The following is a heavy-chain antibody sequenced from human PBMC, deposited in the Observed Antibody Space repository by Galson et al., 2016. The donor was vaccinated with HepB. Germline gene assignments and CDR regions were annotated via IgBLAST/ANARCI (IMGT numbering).Heavy chain of an antibody. V-gene: IGHV3-23*01. CDR1: GFIFSSYA. Sequence: SLRLSCAASGFIFSSYAMTWVRQAPGKGPGLVSTLGDGGDIYYXDSVKGRFTIPRDNSRNTLYLQMNSLRADDTAVYYCAGVPSGKRLDYWGQGTLVTVS. CDR2: LGDGGDI. J-gene: IGHJ4*02. D-gene: IGHD2-2*01. CDR3: AGVPSGKRLDY.